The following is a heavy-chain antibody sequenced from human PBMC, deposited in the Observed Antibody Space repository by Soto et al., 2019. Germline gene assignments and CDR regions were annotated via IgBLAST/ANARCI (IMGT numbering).Heavy chain of an antibody. V-gene: IGHV1-18*04. CDR1: GYTFTSYG. J-gene: IGHJ4*02. CDR2: ISAYNGNT. Sequence: QVQLVQSGAEVKKPGASVKVSCKASGYTFTSYGISWVRQAPGQGLEWMGWISAYNGNTNYAQKLQGRVTMTTVTSRSSAYMELGSLRSDGTAVYYCARGHRPLSAAGRVLGYWGQGTLVSVSS. CDR3: ARGHRPLSAAGRVLGY. D-gene: IGHD6-13*01.